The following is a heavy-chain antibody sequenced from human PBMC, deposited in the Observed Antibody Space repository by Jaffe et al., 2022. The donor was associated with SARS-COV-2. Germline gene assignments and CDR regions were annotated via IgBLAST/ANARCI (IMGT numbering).Heavy chain of an antibody. CDR1: GFSFSGYW. V-gene: IGHV3-7*01. CDR2: IKQGGSEK. D-gene: IGHD3-22*01. Sequence: EVQLVESGGGLVQPGGSLRLSCAASGFSFSGYWMSWVRQAPGKGLEWVANIKQGGSEKYYVDSVKGRFTISRDNAKKSLYLQMNSLRAEDTAVYYCASSDYYDSSRYSQFDYWGPGTLVTVSS. J-gene: IGHJ4*02. CDR3: ASSDYYDSSRYSQFDY.